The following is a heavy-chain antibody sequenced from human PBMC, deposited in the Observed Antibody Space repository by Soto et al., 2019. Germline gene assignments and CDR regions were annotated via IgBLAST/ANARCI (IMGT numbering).Heavy chain of an antibody. V-gene: IGHV4-30-4*01. Sequence: QSQLQESGPGLVKPSQTLSLTCTVSGGSISSGDYYWSWIRQPPGKGLEWIGYIYYSGSTYYNPSLKSRVTISVDTSKNHFSLKLSSVTAADTAVYYCARDHYVYDILTGYGYYYGMDVWGQGTTVTVSS. D-gene: IGHD3-9*01. CDR2: IYYSGST. CDR1: GGSISSGDYY. CDR3: ARDHYVYDILTGYGYYYGMDV. J-gene: IGHJ6*02.